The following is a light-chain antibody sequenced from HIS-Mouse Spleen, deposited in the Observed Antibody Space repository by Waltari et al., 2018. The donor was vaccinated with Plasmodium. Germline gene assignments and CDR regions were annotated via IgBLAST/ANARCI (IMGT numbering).Light chain of an antibody. CDR2: EDS. V-gene: IGLV3-10*01. CDR1: ALPKKY. J-gene: IGLJ3*02. Sequence: SYDLTQPPSVSVSPGQTASITCSGDALPKKYPYWYQQKSGQAPLLVIYEDSKRPSGIPERFSGSSSGTMATLTISGAQVEDEADYYCYSTDSSGNHRVFGGGTKLTVL. CDR3: YSTDSSGNHRV.